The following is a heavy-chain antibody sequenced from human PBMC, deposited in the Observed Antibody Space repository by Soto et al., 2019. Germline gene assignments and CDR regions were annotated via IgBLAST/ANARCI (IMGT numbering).Heavy chain of an antibody. Sequence: PGGSLRLSCAASGFTFSNYAVTWVRQAPGKGLEWVSTISGSGGSTYYADSVKGRFTISRDNSKNTLYLQMNSLRAEDTAVYYCARAYGGNCFDYWGQGTLVTVSS. D-gene: IGHD2-15*01. CDR3: ARAYGGNCFDY. J-gene: IGHJ4*02. V-gene: IGHV3-23*01. CDR1: GFTFSNYA. CDR2: ISGSGGST.